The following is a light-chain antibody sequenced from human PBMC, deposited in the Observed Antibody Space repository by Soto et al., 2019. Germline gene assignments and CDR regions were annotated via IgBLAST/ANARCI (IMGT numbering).Light chain of an antibody. CDR3: SSYTTSATLV. CDR2: EVT. Sequence: QLVLTQPASVSGSPGQSITISCTGTSTDVGVYDFVSWYQQHPGKAPKVMIYEVTNRPSGVSNRFSGSKSGDTASLTISGLRSEDEADYYCSSYTTSATLVFGGGTKLTVL. CDR1: STDVGVYDF. J-gene: IGLJ3*02. V-gene: IGLV2-14*01.